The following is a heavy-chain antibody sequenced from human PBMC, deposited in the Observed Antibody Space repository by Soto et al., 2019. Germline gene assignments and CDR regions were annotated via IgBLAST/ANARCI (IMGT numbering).Heavy chain of an antibody. CDR2: MNPKSGGA. D-gene: IGHD5-18*01. CDR3: TRENIENSDGLYDAFDI. Sequence: GASLKVSCKTSGYTFTDYYTHWVRQAPGQGLEWMGWMNPKSGGAYFAQKFQGRVTLTRDTSIGTAYIEVNSLTSEDTAVYFCTRENIENSDGLYDAFDIWGQGTTVTVSS. CDR1: GYTFTDYY. J-gene: IGHJ3*02. V-gene: IGHV1-2*02.